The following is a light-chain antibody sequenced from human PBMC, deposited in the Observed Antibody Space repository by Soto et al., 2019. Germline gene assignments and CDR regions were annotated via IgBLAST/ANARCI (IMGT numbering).Light chain of an antibody. V-gene: IGKV1-12*01. CDR1: QDISNW. CDR3: QPAKSFPLT. CDR2: AAS. J-gene: IGKJ4*01. Sequence: DIQMTQSPSSVSASVVDRVTITCRASQDISNWLAWYQQKAGKAPNLLIYAASSLQSGVPLRFSGSGQGTGFNLTITGLQPQESANYYCQPAKSFPLTFGGGPKVDI.